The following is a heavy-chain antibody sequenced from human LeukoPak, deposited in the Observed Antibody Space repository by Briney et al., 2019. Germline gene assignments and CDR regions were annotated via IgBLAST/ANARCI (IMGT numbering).Heavy chain of an antibody. Sequence: GGSLRLSCAASGFTFSSFWMSWVRQAPGEVLEWVANIKQDGSDKYYVNSVKGRFTISRDKAKNSLYLQMNRLRAEDTAVYYCAREPYYYDSSGHDYWGQETLVTVS. J-gene: IGHJ4*02. CDR2: IKQDGSDK. V-gene: IGHV3-7*01. CDR3: AREPYYYDSSGHDY. CDR1: GFTFSSFW. D-gene: IGHD3-22*01.